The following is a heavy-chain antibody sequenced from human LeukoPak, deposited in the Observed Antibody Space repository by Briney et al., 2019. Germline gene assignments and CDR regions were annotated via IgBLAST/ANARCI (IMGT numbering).Heavy chain of an antibody. CDR3: AKDPRRLGV. Sequence: GGSLRLSCAASGFTFSSYAMSWVRKAPGKGLEWVSAISGSGGSTYYAHSVKRRFTISRDNSKNTLYLQMNSLRAEDTAVYYCAKDPRRLGVWGKGTTVTVSS. V-gene: IGHV3-23*01. CDR2: ISGSGGST. CDR1: GFTFSSYA. J-gene: IGHJ6*04.